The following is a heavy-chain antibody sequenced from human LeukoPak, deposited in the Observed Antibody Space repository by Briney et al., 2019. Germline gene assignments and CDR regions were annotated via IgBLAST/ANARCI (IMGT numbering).Heavy chain of an antibody. CDR1: GFTFSDYY. CDR2: ISSSGSNI. D-gene: IGHD6-19*01. Sequence: GGSLRLSCTASGFTFSDYYMSWIRQAPGKGLEWVSYISSSGSNIHYADSVKGRFTISRDNAKNSLHLQMNSLRAEDTAVYYCARGYYSSTYDYWGQGTLVTVSS. V-gene: IGHV3-11*04. J-gene: IGHJ4*02. CDR3: ARGYYSSTYDY.